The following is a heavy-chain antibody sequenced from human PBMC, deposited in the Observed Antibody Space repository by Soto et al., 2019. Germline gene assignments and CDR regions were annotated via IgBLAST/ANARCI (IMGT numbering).Heavy chain of an antibody. J-gene: IGHJ4*02. Sequence: GESLKISCAASGFTFSDYYMRWIRQAPGKGLEWVSYISSSSGYTNYADSGKGRFTISRDNAKNSLYLQMNSLRAEDTDVYDCARVVRYYDILTGYSYYFDYWGQGTLVTVSS. CDR1: GFTFSDYY. CDR2: ISSSSGYT. CDR3: ARVVRYYDILTGYSYYFDY. V-gene: IGHV3-11*06. D-gene: IGHD3-9*01.